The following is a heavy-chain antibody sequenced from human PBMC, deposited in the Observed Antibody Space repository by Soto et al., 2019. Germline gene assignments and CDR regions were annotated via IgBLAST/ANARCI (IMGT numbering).Heavy chain of an antibody. CDR3: ARVTFKQVAGTRWFDP. CDR2: ISRSSSII. V-gene: IGHV3-48*01. J-gene: IGHJ5*02. Sequence: EVQLVESGGGLVQPGGSLRLSCAASGFSFSSYSMNWVRQAPGKGLEWVSYISRSSSIIYYGDSVKGRFTISRDNAKNSLYLQMNSLRVEDTAVYYCARVTFKQVAGTRWFDPWGQGTLVTVSS. CDR1: GFSFSSYS. D-gene: IGHD6-19*01.